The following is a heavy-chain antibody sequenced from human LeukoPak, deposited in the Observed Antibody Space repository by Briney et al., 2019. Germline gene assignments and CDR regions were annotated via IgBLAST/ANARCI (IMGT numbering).Heavy chain of an antibody. CDR3: ARVYGSIYYYHGMDV. Sequence: GGPLRLSCAASGFTFSSYSMNWVPQAPGKGREWLSSISSTSSYIYYVDSVKGRFTISRDNAKNSLYLQMNSLRAEDTAVYYCARVYGSIYYYHGMDVWGQGTTVTVSS. V-gene: IGHV3-21*01. CDR1: GFTFSSYS. CDR2: ISSTSSYI. D-gene: IGHD4-23*01. J-gene: IGHJ6*02.